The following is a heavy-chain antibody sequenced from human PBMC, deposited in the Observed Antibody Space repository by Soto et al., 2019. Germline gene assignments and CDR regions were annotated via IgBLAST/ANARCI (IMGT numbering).Heavy chain of an antibody. J-gene: IGHJ3*02. D-gene: IGHD4-17*01. V-gene: IGHV3-33*01. CDR1: GFTFSSYG. CDR2: IWYDGSNK. Sequence: GGSLRLSCAASGFTFSSYGMHWVRQAPGKGLEWVAVIWYDGSNKYYADSVKGRFTISRDNSKNTLYLQMNSLRAEDTAVYYCARTIRDTNDYPDAFDIWGQGTMVTVSS. CDR3: ARTIRDTNDYPDAFDI.